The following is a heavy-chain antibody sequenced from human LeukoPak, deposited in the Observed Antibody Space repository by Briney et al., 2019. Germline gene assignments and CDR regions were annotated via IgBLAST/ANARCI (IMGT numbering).Heavy chain of an antibody. CDR2: IKPDGSST. D-gene: IGHD2-21*01. V-gene: IGHV3-74*01. CDR1: ALNFSSYW. J-gene: IGHJ4*02. CDR3: YSPEHDY. Sequence: ARSLTLSSAVYALNFSSYWMHWVSQPPGNVMVWHSRIKPDGSSTSYADSGKGRPTISRATSKHTPYLQMTCLIVQDTAVYYCYSPEHDYWGEGTQVTVSS.